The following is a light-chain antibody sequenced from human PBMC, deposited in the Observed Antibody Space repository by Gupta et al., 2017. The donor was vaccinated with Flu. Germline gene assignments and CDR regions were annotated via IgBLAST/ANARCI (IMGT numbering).Light chain of an antibody. CDR2: WAS. J-gene: IGKJ1*01. Sequence: DIVMTQSPESLAVSLGERATINCKSSQSVLYSSNNKNYLAWYQQKPGQPPKLLIYWASTRESGVPDRFSGSGSGTDFTLTISSLQAEDVAVYYCQQYHSPPWTFGQGTKVEIK. V-gene: IGKV4-1*01. CDR3: QQYHSPPWT. CDR1: QSVLYSSNNKNY.